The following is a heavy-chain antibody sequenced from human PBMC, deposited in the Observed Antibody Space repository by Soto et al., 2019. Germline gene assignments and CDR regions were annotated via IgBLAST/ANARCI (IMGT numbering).Heavy chain of an antibody. V-gene: IGHV3-15*01. CDR3: TTSSGWHVEYFQH. D-gene: IGHD6-19*01. CDR1: GFTFSNAW. Sequence: EVQLVESGGGLVKPGGCLRLSCAASGFTFSNAWMSWVRQAPGKGLEWVGRIKSKTDGGTTDYAAPVKGRFTISRDDSKNTLYLQMNSLKTEDTAVYYCTTSSGWHVEYFQHWGQGTLVTVSS. CDR2: IKSKTDGGTT. J-gene: IGHJ1*01.